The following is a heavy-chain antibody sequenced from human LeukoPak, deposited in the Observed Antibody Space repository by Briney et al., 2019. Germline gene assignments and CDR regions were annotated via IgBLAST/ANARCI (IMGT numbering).Heavy chain of an antibody. CDR1: GFTFDDYA. D-gene: IGHD3-22*01. Sequence: GGSLRLSCAASGFTFDDYAMHWVRQAPGKGLEWVSGISWNSGSIGYADSVKGRFTIFRDNAKNSLYLQMNSLRAEDTALYYCAKAQTVHYYDSSGYLDYWGQGTLVTVSS. CDR2: ISWNSGSI. V-gene: IGHV3-9*01. CDR3: AKAQTVHYYDSSGYLDY. J-gene: IGHJ4*02.